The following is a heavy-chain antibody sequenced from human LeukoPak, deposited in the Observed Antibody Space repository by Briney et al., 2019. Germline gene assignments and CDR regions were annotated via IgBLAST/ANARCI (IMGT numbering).Heavy chain of an antibody. J-gene: IGHJ4*02. Sequence: PGGSLRLSCAASGFTFSDYYMSWIRQAPGKGLEWVSYISSSGSTIYYADSVKGRFTISRDNARNSLYLQMDSLRVDDTAVYYCAREGSSGWHRFDYWGQGTLVTVSS. D-gene: IGHD6-19*01. V-gene: IGHV3-11*04. CDR1: GFTFSDYY. CDR2: ISSSGSTI. CDR3: AREGSSGWHRFDY.